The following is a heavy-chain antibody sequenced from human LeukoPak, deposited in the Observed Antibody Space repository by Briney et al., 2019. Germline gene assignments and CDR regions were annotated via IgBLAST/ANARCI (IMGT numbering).Heavy chain of an antibody. D-gene: IGHD3-3*01. CDR3: ASWSGYYGEAFDI. J-gene: IGHJ3*02. V-gene: IGHV1-8*03. CDR1: GYTFTSYD. Sequence: ASVTVSCKASGYTFTSYDINWVRQATGQGLEWMGWMNPNSGNTGYAQKFQGRVTITRNTSISTAYMELSSLRSEDTAVYYCASWSGYYGEAFDIWGQGTMVTVSS. CDR2: MNPNSGNT.